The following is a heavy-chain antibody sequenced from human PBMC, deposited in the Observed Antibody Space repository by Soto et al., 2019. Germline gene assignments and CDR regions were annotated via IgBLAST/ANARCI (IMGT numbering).Heavy chain of an antibody. CDR3: ARDHGYCSGGSCYWFDP. V-gene: IGHV4-4*02. CDR2: IYHSGST. D-gene: IGHD2-15*01. Sequence: PSETLSLTCAVSGGSISSSNWWSWVRQPPGKGLEWIGEIYHSGSTNYNPSLKSRVTISVDTSKNQFSLKLSSVTAADTAVYYCARDHGYCSGGSCYWFDPWGQG. J-gene: IGHJ5*02. CDR1: GGSISSSNW.